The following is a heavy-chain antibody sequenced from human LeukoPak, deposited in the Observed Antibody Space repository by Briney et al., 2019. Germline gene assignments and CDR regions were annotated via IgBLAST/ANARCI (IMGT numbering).Heavy chain of an antibody. Sequence: PSETLSLTCAVSGDSISGTYWWTWVRQSPGKGLEWIGEIYHSGNTNYNPSLKSRVTLSLDKSESQFSLKLDSLTAADTAIYYCVRSNWGVDRAMDSWGQGTLVAVSS. J-gene: IGHJ4*02. CDR1: GDSISGTYW. CDR3: VRSNWGVDRAMDS. D-gene: IGHD7-27*01. CDR2: IYHSGNT. V-gene: IGHV4-4*02.